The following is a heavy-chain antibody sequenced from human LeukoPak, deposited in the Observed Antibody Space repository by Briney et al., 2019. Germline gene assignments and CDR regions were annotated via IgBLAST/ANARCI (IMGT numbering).Heavy chain of an antibody. CDR2: IVGSGDST. J-gene: IGHJ4*02. D-gene: IGHD3-9*01. Sequence: PGASLRLSCAASGFTFSNYAMSWVRQAPGKGLEWVSAIVGSGDSTYYADSVKGRFTISRDNPKNTLYLQMNSLRAEDTAVYYCAKWGDYDILTGYYDSDYWGQGTLVTVSS. CDR1: GFTFSNYA. V-gene: IGHV3-23*01. CDR3: AKWGDYDILTGYYDSDY.